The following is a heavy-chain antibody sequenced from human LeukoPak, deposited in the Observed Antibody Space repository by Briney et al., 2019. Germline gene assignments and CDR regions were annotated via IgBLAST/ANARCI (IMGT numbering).Heavy chain of an antibody. Sequence: PGGSLRLSCAASGFTFSRYWMTWVRQGPGKGLEWVANTKPGGNEKYYVDSVKGRFTISRDNVKNSLYLQMNSLRAEDTAIYYCATFRFLGTWGQGTMVTVSP. J-gene: IGHJ3*01. V-gene: IGHV3-7*03. CDR2: TKPGGNEK. D-gene: IGHD3-3*01. CDR3: ATFRFLGT. CDR1: GFTFSRYW.